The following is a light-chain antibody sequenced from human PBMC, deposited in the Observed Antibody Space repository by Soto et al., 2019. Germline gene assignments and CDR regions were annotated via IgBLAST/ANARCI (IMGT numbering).Light chain of an antibody. CDR2: GAS. V-gene: IGKV3-20*01. CDR1: QSVSSSN. CDR3: QQYGSSPLYT. Sequence: EIVLTQSPGTLSLSPGERATLSCRASQSVSSSNLAWYQQKPGQAPRLLIYGASSRATGIPGRFSGSGSGTDFILTINRLEPEDFAVYYCQQYGSSPLYTFGQGTKVEIK. J-gene: IGKJ2*01.